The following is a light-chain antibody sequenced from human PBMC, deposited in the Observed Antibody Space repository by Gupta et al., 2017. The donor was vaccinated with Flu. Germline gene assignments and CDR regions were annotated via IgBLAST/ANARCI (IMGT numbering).Light chain of an antibody. Sequence: DIQMTQSPSSLSASLGDRVTITCWASQRISSYLNWYQQKPGIAPKLLIYAASSVKSGVPSRFSGSGSGTDFTLTISRLQPEDFATYYCQQCDSTPRTFGQGTRLEIK. V-gene: IGKV1-39*01. CDR3: QQCDSTPRT. CDR1: QRISSY. J-gene: IGKJ1*01. CDR2: AAS.